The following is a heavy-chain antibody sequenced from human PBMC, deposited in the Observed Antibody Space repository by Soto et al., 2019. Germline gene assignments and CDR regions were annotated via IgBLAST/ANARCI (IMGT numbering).Heavy chain of an antibody. V-gene: IGHV1-69*06. CDR3: ARDLQRQLWFREAHYYYYGMDV. CDR1: GGTFSSYA. D-gene: IGHD3-10*01. Sequence: GASVKVSCKVSGGTFSSYAISWVRQAPGQGLEWMGGIIPIFGTANYAQKFQGRVTITADKSTCTAYMELSSLRSEDTAVYYCARDLQRQLWFREAHYYYYGMDVWGQGTTVTVSS. CDR2: IIPIFGTA. J-gene: IGHJ6*02.